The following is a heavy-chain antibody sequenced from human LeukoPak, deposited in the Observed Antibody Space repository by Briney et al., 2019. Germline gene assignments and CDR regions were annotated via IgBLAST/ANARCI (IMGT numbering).Heavy chain of an antibody. V-gene: IGHV3-23*01. J-gene: IGHJ4*02. Sequence: GGSLRLSCAASGFTFSNYAMTWVRQVPGKGLEWVSSISGNGGSTYHADSVKGRFTISRDNSKNTLYLQMNSLRVEDTAVYYCAEVRSATGTDYWGQGTLVTVSS. CDR1: GFTFSNYA. CDR2: ISGNGGST. D-gene: IGHD3-9*01. CDR3: AEVRSATGTDY.